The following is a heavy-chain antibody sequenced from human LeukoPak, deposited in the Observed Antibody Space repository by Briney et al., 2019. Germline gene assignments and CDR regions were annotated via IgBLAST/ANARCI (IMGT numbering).Heavy chain of an antibody. CDR2: ISGSGGST. Sequence: WGSLSPSCAASGFTFTSYAMSCVRHAPRKRLGSVSAISGSGGSTYYPDSVKGRFTISRDRPKNTLYLQMTRLRAGDRAVYFCARICGGGRCSLSSIWGRGTMVTVSS. J-gene: IGHJ3*02. CDR3: ARICGGGRCSLSSI. V-gene: IGHV3-23*01. CDR1: GFTFTSYA. D-gene: IGHD2-15*01.